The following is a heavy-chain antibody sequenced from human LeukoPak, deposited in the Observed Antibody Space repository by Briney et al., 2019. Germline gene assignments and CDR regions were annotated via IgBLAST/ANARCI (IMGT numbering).Heavy chain of an antibody. CDR2: IRYDGTKK. D-gene: IGHD3-22*01. Sequence: PGGPLRLSCAASGFTFSSYGMHWVRQAPGKGLEWVAFIRYDGTKKYYADSVKGRFTISRDNSKNTLYLQMDSLRAEDTAVYYCAVSDSSGYYCLDYWGQGTLVTVSS. CDR3: AVSDSSGYYCLDY. CDR1: GFTFSSYG. J-gene: IGHJ4*02. V-gene: IGHV3-30*02.